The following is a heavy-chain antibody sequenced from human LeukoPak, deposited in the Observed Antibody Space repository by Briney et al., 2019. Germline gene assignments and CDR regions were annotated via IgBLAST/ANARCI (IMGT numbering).Heavy chain of an antibody. CDR2: ISSSGSTI. V-gene: IGHV3-11*04. CDR1: GFTFSDYY. J-gene: IGHJ6*03. D-gene: IGHD5-24*01. CDR3: ARRYLQCRERWFGGGYYYYYMDV. Sequence: GGSLRLSCAASGFTFSDYYTSWIRQAPGKGLEWVSYISSSGSTIYYADSVKGRFTISRDNAKNSLYLQMNSLRAEDTAVYYCARRYLQCRERWFGGGYYYYYMDVWGKGTTVTVSS.